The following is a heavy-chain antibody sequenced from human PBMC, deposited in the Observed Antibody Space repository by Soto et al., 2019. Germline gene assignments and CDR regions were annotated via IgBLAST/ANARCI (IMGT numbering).Heavy chain of an antibody. Sequence: QLQLVESGGGVVQPGPSLRLSCTASGFMFKSYVMHWVRQAPGKGLEWVALTSYDGNNKYYGDSVKGRFTVSRDNSKNTPPLDRGSLIPEDTALYYGARWGTTGGFDLWGQGTLVSVSS. J-gene: IGHJ4*02. V-gene: IGHV3-30*19. CDR2: TSYDGNNK. CDR1: GFMFKSYV. CDR3: ARWGTTGGFDL. D-gene: IGHD3-16*01.